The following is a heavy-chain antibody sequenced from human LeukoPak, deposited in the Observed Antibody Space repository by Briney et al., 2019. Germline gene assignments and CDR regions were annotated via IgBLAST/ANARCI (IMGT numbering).Heavy chain of an antibody. V-gene: IGHV4-59*01. CDR1: GGSFSGYY. J-gene: IGHJ4*02. CDR2: ISYSGST. CDR3: AGGGTYYYDSSGYY. Sequence: SETLSLTCTVSGGSFSGYYWSWIRQPPGKGLEWIGYISYSGSTNYKPSLKSRVTIPLDASKNQFSLKLSSVTAADTAVYYCAGGGTYYYDSSGYYWGQGALVTVSS. D-gene: IGHD3-22*01.